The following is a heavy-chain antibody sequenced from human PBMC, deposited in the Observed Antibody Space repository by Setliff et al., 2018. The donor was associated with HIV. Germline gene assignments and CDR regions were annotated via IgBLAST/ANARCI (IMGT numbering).Heavy chain of an antibody. D-gene: IGHD1-1*01. CDR3: AKDLVTTTGPDY. J-gene: IGHJ4*02. V-gene: IGHV3-21*01. CDR1: GFTFSSYS. Sequence: PGGSLRLSCAASGFTFSSYSMNWVRQTPGKGLEWVSSISSSSSYIYYADSVKGRFTISRDNSKNTLYLQMNSLRAEDTAVYYCAKDLVTTTGPDYWGQGTLVTVSS. CDR2: ISSSSSYI.